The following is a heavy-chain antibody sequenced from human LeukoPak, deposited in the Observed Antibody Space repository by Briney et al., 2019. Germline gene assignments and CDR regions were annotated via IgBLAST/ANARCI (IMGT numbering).Heavy chain of an antibody. CDR3: ASSPMLFY. J-gene: IGHJ4*02. CDR1: GYSISSGYY. Sequence: SETLSLTCAVSGYSISSGYYWGWIRQPPGKGLEWIGSIYHSGSTYYNPSLKSRVTISVDTSKNQFSLKLSSVTAADTAVYYCASSPMLFYWGQGTLVTVSS. CDR2: IYHSGST. V-gene: IGHV4-38-2*01. D-gene: IGHD2-2*01.